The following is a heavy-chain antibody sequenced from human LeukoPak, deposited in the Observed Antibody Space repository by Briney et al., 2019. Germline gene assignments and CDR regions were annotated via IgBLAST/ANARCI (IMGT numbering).Heavy chain of an antibody. V-gene: IGHV4-39*01. J-gene: IGHJ4*02. D-gene: IGHD3-16*01. CDR3: ARRAFFGGVFDY. Sequence: SETLSLTCTVSGGSISSSSYYWGWIRQPPGKGLEWIGSIYYSGSTYYNPSLKSRVTISVDTSKNQLSLKLSSVTAADTAVYYCARRAFFGGVFDYWGQGTLVTVSS. CDR2: IYYSGST. CDR1: GGSISSSSYY.